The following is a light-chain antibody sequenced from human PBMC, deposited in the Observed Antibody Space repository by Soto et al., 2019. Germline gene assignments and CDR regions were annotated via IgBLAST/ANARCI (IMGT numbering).Light chain of an antibody. CDR1: SSDVGGYTY. V-gene: IGLV2-11*01. CDR2: DVT. J-gene: IGLJ7*01. Sequence: QSVLTQPHSVSGSPGQSVTISCTGTSSDVGGYTYVSRYQQHPGKAPELIIYDVTERPSGVPDRFSGSKSGNTASLTISGLQAEDEADYYCCSYTGSYSYVFGIGTQLTVL. CDR3: CSYTGSYSYV.